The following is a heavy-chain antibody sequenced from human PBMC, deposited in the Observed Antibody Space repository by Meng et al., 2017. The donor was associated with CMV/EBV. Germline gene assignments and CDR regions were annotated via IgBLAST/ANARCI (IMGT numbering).Heavy chain of an antibody. CDR3: ARDGGRYCSSTSCYYGMDV. CDR1: GGSISSYY. Sequence: SETLSLTCTVSGGSISSYYWSWIRQPPGKGLEWIGYIYYSGSTNYNPSLKSRVTISVDTSKNQFSLKLSFVTAADTAVYYCARDGGRYCSSTSCYYGMDVWGQGTTVTVSS. D-gene: IGHD2-2*01. J-gene: IGHJ6*02. CDR2: IYYSGST. V-gene: IGHV4-59*01.